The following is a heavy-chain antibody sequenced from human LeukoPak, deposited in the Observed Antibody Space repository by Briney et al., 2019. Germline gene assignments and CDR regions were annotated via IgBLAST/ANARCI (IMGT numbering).Heavy chain of an antibody. CDR3: ARPYCGGDCYSGWYFDL. J-gene: IGHJ2*01. CDR2: IYYSGST. CDR1: GGSISSSSYY. V-gene: IGHV4-39*07. D-gene: IGHD2-21*02. Sequence: SETLSLTCTVSGGSISSSSYYWGWIRQPPGMGLEWIGSIYYSGSTYYNPSLKSRVTISVDTSKNQFSLKLSSVTAADTAVYYCARPYCGGDCYSGWYFDLWGRGTLVTVSS.